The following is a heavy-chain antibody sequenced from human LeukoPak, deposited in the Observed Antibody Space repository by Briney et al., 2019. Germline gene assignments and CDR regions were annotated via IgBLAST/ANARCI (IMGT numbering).Heavy chain of an antibody. J-gene: IGHJ6*03. V-gene: IGHV1-2*02. CDR3: ARDLITFGGVIMNYYYYMDV. D-gene: IGHD3-16*02. Sequence: ASVKVSCKASGYTFTGYYMHWVRQAPGQGLEWMGWINPNSGGTNYAQKFQGRVTMTRDTSISTAYMELSRLKSDDTAVYYCARDLITFGGVIMNYYYYMDVWGKGTTVTVSS. CDR2: INPNSGGT. CDR1: GYTFTGYY.